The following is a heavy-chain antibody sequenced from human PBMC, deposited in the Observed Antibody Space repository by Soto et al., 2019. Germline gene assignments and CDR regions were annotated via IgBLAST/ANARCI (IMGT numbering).Heavy chain of an antibody. CDR1: GFTFSYYA. Sequence: PGGSLRLSCSASGFTFSYYALGWVRQAPGKGLEWVSSLGVSGGSAFYTDSVKGRFAVSRDDSKNTLYLQMNSLRIEDTAIYYCVKDLGGSHSRLDLWGQGTLVTVSS. V-gene: IGHV3-23*01. J-gene: IGHJ5*02. CDR3: VKDLGGSHSRLDL. CDR2: LGVSGGSA. D-gene: IGHD3-16*01.